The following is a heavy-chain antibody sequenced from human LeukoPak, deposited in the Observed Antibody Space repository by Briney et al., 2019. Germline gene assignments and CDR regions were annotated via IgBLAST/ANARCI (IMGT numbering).Heavy chain of an antibody. V-gene: IGHV3-48*01. J-gene: IGHJ4*02. Sequence: GGSLGLSCAASGFTFSSYSMNWVRQAPGKGLEWVSYISSSSSTIYYADSVKGRFTISRDNAKNSLYLQMNSLRAEDTAVYYCARPRDGYYYDSSGYYWWGQGTLVTVSS. CDR3: ARPRDGYYYDSSGYYW. D-gene: IGHD3-22*01. CDR1: GFTFSSYS. CDR2: ISSSSSTI.